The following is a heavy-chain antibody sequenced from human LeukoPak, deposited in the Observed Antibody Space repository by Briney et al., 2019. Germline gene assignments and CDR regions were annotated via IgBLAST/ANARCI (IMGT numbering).Heavy chain of an antibody. D-gene: IGHD3-3*01. CDR3: AKWDSSGFWSGYTYYFDY. J-gene: IGHJ4*02. CDR1: GFTFSTYS. CDR2: ISSSSSYI. V-gene: IGHV3-21*01. Sequence: GGSLRLSCAASGFTFSTYSMNWVRQAPGKWLEWVSSISSSSSYIYYADSVKGRFTISRDNAKNSLYLQMNSLRAEDTAVYYCAKWDSSGFWSGYTYYFDYWGQGTLVTVSS.